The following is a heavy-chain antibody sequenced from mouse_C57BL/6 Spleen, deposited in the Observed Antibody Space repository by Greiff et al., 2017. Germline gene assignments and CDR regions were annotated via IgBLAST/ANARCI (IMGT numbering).Heavy chain of an antibody. CDR3: ARDRSTPFAY. D-gene: IGHD2-14*01. CDR2: IDPSDSYT. J-gene: IGHJ3*01. V-gene: IGHV1-69*01. CDR1: GYTFTSYW. Sequence: QVQLQQPGAELVMPGASVKLSCKASGYTFTSYWMHWVKQRPGQGLEWIGEIDPSDSYTNYNQKFKGKSTLNVDKSSSTAYMQLSSLTSEDSAVYYCARDRSTPFAYWGQGTLVTVSA.